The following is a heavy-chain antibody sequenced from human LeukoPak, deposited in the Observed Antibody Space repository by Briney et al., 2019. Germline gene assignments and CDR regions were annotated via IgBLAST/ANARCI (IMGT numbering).Heavy chain of an antibody. CDR3: AKDPGHFDY. CDR2: ISGSGGST. CDR1: GFTFDDYA. Sequence: GGSLRLSCAASGFTFDDYAMHWVRQAPGKGLEWVSGISGSGGSTFYADSVKGRFTISRDNSKKTLYLQMNSLRADDTAVYYCAKDPGHFDYWGQGTLVTVSS. J-gene: IGHJ4*02. V-gene: IGHV3-23*01.